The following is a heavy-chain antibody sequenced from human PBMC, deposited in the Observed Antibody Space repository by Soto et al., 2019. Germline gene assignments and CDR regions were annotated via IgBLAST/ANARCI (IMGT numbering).Heavy chain of an antibody. D-gene: IGHD4-17*01. CDR3: ARLTTVTTSYGMDV. CDR1: GFSLSTSGVC. V-gene: IGHV2-70*01. CDR2: IVWDDDK. J-gene: IGHJ6*02. Sequence: SGPTLVNPTQTLTLTCTFSGFSLSTSGVCVSWIRQPPGKALEWLALIVWDDDKYYNTSLKTRLTISKDTSKNQVVLTMTNMGPVDTATYYCARLTTVTTSYGMDVWGQGTTVTVSS.